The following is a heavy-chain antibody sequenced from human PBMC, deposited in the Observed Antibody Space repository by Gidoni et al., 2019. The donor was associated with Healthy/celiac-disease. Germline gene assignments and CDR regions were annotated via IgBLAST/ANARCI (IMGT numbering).Heavy chain of an antibody. CDR2: ISGSGGST. CDR3: AKDLGWELAEYYFDY. Sequence: EVQLLESGGGLVQPGGSLRLSCAASAFTFSRYAMGWVRQGPWKGLGWVSAISGSGGSTYYADSVKGRFTISRDNSKNTLYLQMNSLRAEDTAVYYCAKDLGWELAEYYFDYWGQGTLVTVSS. D-gene: IGHD1-26*01. V-gene: IGHV3-23*01. J-gene: IGHJ4*02. CDR1: AFTFSRYA.